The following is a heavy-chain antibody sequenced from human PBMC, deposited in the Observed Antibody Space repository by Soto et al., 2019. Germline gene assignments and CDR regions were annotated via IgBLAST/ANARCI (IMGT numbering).Heavy chain of an antibody. D-gene: IGHD6-6*01. CDR2: IYSGGST. Sequence: EVQLVESGGGLIQPGGSLRLSCAASGFTVSSNYMSWVRQAPGKGLEWVSVIYSGGSTYYADSVKGRFTISRDNSKNTLYLHINSLRAADTAVYYCAMLYSSSSSSDYWGQGTLVTVSS. J-gene: IGHJ4*02. CDR1: GFTVSSNY. CDR3: AMLYSSSSSSDY. V-gene: IGHV3-53*01.